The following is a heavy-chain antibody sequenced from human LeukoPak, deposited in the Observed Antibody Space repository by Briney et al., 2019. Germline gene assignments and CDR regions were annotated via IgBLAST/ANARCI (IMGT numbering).Heavy chain of an antibody. CDR1: GFTFSSYA. V-gene: IGHV3-30-3*01. CDR3: ARGVVTAISTGYYFDY. D-gene: IGHD2-21*02. J-gene: IGHJ4*02. Sequence: GGSLRLSCAASGFTFSSYAMHWVRQAPGKGLEWVAVISYDGSNKYYADSVKGRFTISRDNSKNTLYLQMNSLRAEDTAVYYCARGVVTAISTGYYFDYWGQGTLVTVSS. CDR2: ISYDGSNK.